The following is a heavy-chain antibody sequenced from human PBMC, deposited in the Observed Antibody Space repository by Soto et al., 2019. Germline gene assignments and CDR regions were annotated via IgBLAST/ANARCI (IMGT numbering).Heavy chain of an antibody. Sequence: SETLSLTCTVSGGSISSYYWSWIRQPPGKGLEWIGYIYYSGSTNYNPSLKSRVTISVDTSKNQFSLKLSSVTAADTAVYYCARGDFWSGYYPDYYYYYMDVWGKGTTVTVS. J-gene: IGHJ6*03. CDR3: ARGDFWSGYYPDYYYYYMDV. CDR1: GGSISSYY. V-gene: IGHV4-59*01. D-gene: IGHD3-3*01. CDR2: IYYSGST.